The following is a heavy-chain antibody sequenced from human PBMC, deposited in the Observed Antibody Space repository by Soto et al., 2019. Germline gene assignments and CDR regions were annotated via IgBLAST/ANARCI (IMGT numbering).Heavy chain of an antibody. CDR2: ITSSSSTL. CDR3: ARVYYYDSSALFDP. V-gene: IGHV3-48*02. CDR1: GFTFSSYS. Sequence: GGSLRLSCAASGFTFSSYSMSWVRQAPGKGLEWVSYITSSSSTLYYADSVEGRFTTSRDNAKNSLYLQMNSLRDEDTAVYYCARVYYYDSSALFDPWGQGTLVTVS. D-gene: IGHD3-22*01. J-gene: IGHJ5*02.